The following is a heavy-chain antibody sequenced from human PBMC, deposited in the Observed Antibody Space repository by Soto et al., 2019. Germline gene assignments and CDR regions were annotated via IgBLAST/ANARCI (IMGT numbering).Heavy chain of an antibody. Sequence: GGSLRLSCAASGFTFSGDWMHWFRQVAGKGLVWVSRINMDGSSTNYADSVKGRFTISRDNAKNTLYLQMNSLRVDDTAVYFCARGPRGLYHHDYWGQGALVTVSS. J-gene: IGHJ4*02. D-gene: IGHD2-2*01. CDR3: ARGPRGLYHHDY. CDR1: GFTFSGDW. V-gene: IGHV3-74*01. CDR2: INMDGSST.